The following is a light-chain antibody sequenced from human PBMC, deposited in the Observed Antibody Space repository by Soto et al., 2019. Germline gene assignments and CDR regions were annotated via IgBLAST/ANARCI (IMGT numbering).Light chain of an antibody. CDR2: GAS. J-gene: IGKJ1*01. CDR1: QRVSSSY. Sequence: EIVLTQSPGTLSLSPGERATLSCRASQRVSSSYLAWYQQKPGQAPRLLIYGASSRATGIPDRFSGSGSGTDFTLTISRLEPEDFAVYYCEQYGNSRTFGQGTKVEI. CDR3: EQYGNSRT. V-gene: IGKV3-20*01.